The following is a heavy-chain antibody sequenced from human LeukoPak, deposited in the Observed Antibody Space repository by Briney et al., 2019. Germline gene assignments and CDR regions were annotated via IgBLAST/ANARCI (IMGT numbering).Heavy chain of an antibody. CDR1: GFTFSSYE. CDR3: ARDARYYDILTGYYTHNWFDL. D-gene: IGHD3-9*01. Sequence: GGSLRLSCVASGFTFSSYEMNWVRQAPGKGLEWVSYISSSGSTIYYADSVKGRFTISRDNAKNSLYLQMNSLRAEDTAVYYCARDARYYDILTGYYTHNWFDLWGRGTLVTVSS. J-gene: IGHJ5*02. CDR2: ISSSGSTI. V-gene: IGHV3-48*03.